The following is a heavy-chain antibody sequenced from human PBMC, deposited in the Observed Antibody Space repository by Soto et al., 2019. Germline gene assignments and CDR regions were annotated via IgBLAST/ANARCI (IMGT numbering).Heavy chain of an antibody. CDR1: GGSFSGYY. CDR3: ARGRRASSSPRAYYYYYGMDV. J-gene: IGHJ6*02. V-gene: IGHV4-34*01. CDR2: INHSGGT. D-gene: IGHD6-6*01. Sequence: QVQLQQWGAGLLKPSETLSLTCAVYGGSFSGYYWSWIRQPPGKGLELFGEINHSGGTNYNPDLKDRVTISVDTSKNRFSLKLSSVTAADTAVYYCARGRRASSSPRAYYYYYGMDVWGQGTKVTVSS.